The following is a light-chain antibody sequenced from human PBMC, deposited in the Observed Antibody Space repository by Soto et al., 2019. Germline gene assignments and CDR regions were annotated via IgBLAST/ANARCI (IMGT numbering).Light chain of an antibody. CDR1: PGITTH. Sequence: DIQMTQSPSSLAASVGDRVTITCRASPGITTHLAWYQQKPGQVPKLLIHAASTLQSRVPYRFSGSGSGTDFTVTISSLQPEDVATYYCQKYNSAPLTFGGGTKVDIK. V-gene: IGKV1-27*01. CDR2: AAS. CDR3: QKYNSAPLT. J-gene: IGKJ4*01.